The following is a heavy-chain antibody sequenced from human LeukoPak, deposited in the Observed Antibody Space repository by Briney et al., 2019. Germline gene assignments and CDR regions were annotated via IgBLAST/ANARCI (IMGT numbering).Heavy chain of an antibody. Sequence: KTSETLSLTCTVSGGSISSSSYYWGWIRQPPGKGLEWIGSIYYSGSTYYNPSLKSRVTISVDTSKNQFSLQLNSVTPEDTAVYYCAREGSRSTFQQWGQGTLVTVSS. V-gene: IGHV4-39*07. CDR2: IYYSGST. J-gene: IGHJ1*01. D-gene: IGHD2-2*01. CDR1: GGSISSSSYY. CDR3: AREGSRSTFQQ.